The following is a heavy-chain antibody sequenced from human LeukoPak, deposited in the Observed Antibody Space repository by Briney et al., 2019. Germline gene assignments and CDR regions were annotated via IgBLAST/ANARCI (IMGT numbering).Heavy chain of an antibody. Sequence: PSETLSLTCTVSGGSISSYYWSWIRQPPGKGLEWIGYIYYSGSTNYNPSLKSRVTISVDTSKNQFSLQLNSVTPDDTAVYYCARGGSYPLDYWGQGTLVTVSS. CDR1: GGSISSYY. V-gene: IGHV4-59*12. J-gene: IGHJ4*02. CDR3: ARGGSYPLDY. CDR2: IYYSGST. D-gene: IGHD1-26*01.